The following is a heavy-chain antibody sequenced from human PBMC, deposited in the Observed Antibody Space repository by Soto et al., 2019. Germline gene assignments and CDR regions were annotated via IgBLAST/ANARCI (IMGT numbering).Heavy chain of an antibody. D-gene: IGHD2-2*01. Sequence: PGGSLRLSCAASGFTFSSYAMSWVRQAPGKGLEWVSAISGSGGSTYYADSVKGRFTISRGNSKNTLYLQMNSLRAEDTAVYYCAKDRGPIVVAQNDAFDIWGQGTMVTVSS. V-gene: IGHV3-23*01. CDR3: AKDRGPIVVAQNDAFDI. J-gene: IGHJ3*02. CDR2: ISGSGGST. CDR1: GFTFSSYA.